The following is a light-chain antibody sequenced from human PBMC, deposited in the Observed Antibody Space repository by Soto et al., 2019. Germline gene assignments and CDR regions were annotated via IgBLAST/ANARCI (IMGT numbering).Light chain of an antibody. J-gene: IGKJ4*01. Sequence: DIQMTQSPSSVSASIGDRVTITCRASQSLSSWLTWYQQKPGKAPKLLIYAASTLQSGVPSRFSGSGSGTDFTLTISGLQPEDFANYYCQQAGSFPLTFGGGTKVEVK. CDR1: QSLSSW. CDR3: QQAGSFPLT. V-gene: IGKV1D-12*01. CDR2: AAS.